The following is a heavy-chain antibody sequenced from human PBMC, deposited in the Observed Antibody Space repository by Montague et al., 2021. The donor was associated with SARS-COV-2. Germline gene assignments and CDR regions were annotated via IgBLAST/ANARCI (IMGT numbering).Heavy chain of an antibody. CDR3: ARVISAVAGANFYFDY. J-gene: IGHJ4*02. Sequence: TLSLTCTVSGGSISSGSYWGWIRQPPGKGLEWIGTSDHSGITYYSPSLKSRVTISLDTSKNQFSLNLDSVTASDTAMYCCARVISAVAGANFYFDYWGQGTLVTVSS. V-gene: IGHV4-38-2*02. CDR2: SDHSGIT. D-gene: IGHD4/OR15-4a*01. CDR1: GGSISSGSY.